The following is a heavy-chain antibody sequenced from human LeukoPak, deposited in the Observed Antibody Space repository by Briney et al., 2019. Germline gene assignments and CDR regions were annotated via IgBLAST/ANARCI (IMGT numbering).Heavy chain of an antibody. Sequence: PSETLSLTCAVSGGSISSGGYSWSWIRQPPGKGLEWIGYIYHSGSNYYNPSLKSRVTISVDRSKNQFSLKLSSVTAADTAVYYCARSYSGWFAPWGQGTLVTVSS. CDR1: GGSISSGGYS. J-gene: IGHJ5*02. D-gene: IGHD1-26*01. CDR2: IYHSGSN. CDR3: ARSYSGWFAP. V-gene: IGHV4-30-2*01.